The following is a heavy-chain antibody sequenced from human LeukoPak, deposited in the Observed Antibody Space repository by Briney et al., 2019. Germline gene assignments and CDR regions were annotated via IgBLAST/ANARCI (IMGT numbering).Heavy chain of an antibody. J-gene: IGHJ4*02. CDR1: GFTFSSYS. Sequence: GGSLRLSCAASGFTFSSYSMNWVRQTPGKGLEWVSSISSSSSYIYYADSVKGRFTISRDNAKNSLYLQMNSLRAEDTAVYYCARDKQYYDSSGYFDYWGQGTLVTVSS. D-gene: IGHD3-22*01. V-gene: IGHV3-21*01. CDR3: ARDKQYYDSSGYFDY. CDR2: ISSSSSYI.